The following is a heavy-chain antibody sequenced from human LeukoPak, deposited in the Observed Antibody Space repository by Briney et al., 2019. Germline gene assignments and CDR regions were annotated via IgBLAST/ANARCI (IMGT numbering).Heavy chain of an antibody. CDR2: ISGDGSRK. CDR3: ATKVIDDFDY. Sequence: GGSLRLSCAASGFTFRSHDIHWVRQAPGKGLEWVTVISGDGSRKNYVDSVEGRFTISRDNSRSTLYLQMNSLRADDSAVYYCATKVIDDFDYWGQGTLVTVSS. CDR1: GFTFRSHD. D-gene: IGHD2/OR15-2a*01. V-gene: IGHV3-30*03. J-gene: IGHJ4*02.